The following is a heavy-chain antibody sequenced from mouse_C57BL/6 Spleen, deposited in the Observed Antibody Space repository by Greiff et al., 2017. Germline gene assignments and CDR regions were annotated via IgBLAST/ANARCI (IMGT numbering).Heavy chain of an antibody. CDR2: IYPGDGDT. J-gene: IGHJ4*01. CDR3: ARLVHYGAMGY. CDR1: GYAFSSSW. Sequence: VQLQQSGPELVKPGASVKISCKASGYAFSSSWMNWVKQRPGKGLEWIGRIYPGDGDTNYNGKFKGKATLTADKSSSTAYMQLSSLTSEDSAVYFCARLVHYGAMGYWGQGTSVTVSS. V-gene: IGHV1-82*01. D-gene: IGHD1-1*02.